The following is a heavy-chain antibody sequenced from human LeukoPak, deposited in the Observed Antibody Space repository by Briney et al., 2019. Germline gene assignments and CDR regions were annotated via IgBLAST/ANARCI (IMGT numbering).Heavy chain of an antibody. Sequence: SETLSLTCTVSGGSISSYYWSWIRQPAGKGLERIGCINTSGNSNYNPSLRSRVTMSVDTSKNQFSLNLSSVTAADTAVYYCAREGGGPRWLDPWGQGTLVTVSS. J-gene: IGHJ5*02. CDR3: AREGGGPRWLDP. V-gene: IGHV4-4*07. D-gene: IGHD6-25*01. CDR2: INTSGNS. CDR1: GGSISSYY.